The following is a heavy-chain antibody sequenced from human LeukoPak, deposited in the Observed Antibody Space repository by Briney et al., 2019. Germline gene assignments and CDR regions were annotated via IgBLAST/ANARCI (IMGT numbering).Heavy chain of an antibody. V-gene: IGHV3-64*01. CDR3: ARNYDSSGYYLY. J-gene: IGHJ4*02. CDR2: ISSNGGST. D-gene: IGHD3-22*01. Sequence: PGGSLRLSCAASGFTFSSYAMHWVRQAPGKGLEYVSAISSNGGSTYYANSVKGRFTISRDNSKDTLFLQMNSLRAEDTAVYYCARNYDSSGYYLYWGQGTLVTVSS. CDR1: GFTFSSYA.